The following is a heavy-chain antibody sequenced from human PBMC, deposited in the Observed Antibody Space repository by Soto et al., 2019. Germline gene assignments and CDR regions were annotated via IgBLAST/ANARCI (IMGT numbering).Heavy chain of an antibody. CDR1: GYTFTSYG. CDR3: ARDRGGVVVVAAPDY. V-gene: IGHV1-18*01. Sequence: QVQLVQSGAEVKKPGASVKVSCKASGYTFTSYGISWVRQAPGQGLEWMGWISAYNGNTNYAQKPQGRVATXIDLSXXTAYMELRGRRSDDTAVYYCARDRGGVVVVAAPDYWGQGTLVTVSS. J-gene: IGHJ4*02. CDR2: ISAYNGNT. D-gene: IGHD2-15*01.